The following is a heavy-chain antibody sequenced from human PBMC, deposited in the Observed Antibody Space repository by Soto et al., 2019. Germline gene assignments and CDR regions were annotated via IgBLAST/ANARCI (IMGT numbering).Heavy chain of an antibody. CDR2: ISYDGSNK. CDR3: ATRVYYDSSGYYPD. J-gene: IGHJ4*02. V-gene: IGHV3-30*03. CDR1: GFTFSSYG. Sequence: QVQLVESGGGVVQPGRSLRLSCAASGFTFSSYGMHWVRQAPGKGLEWVAVISYDGSNKYYADSVKGRFTISRDNSKNAVYLQMNSLRAEDTAVYYCATRVYYDSSGYYPDWGQGTLVTVSS. D-gene: IGHD3-22*01.